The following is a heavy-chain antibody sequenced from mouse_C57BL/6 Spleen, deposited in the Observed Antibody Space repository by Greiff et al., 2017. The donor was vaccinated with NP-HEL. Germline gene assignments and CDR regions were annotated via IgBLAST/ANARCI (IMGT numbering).Heavy chain of an antibody. J-gene: IGHJ2*01. D-gene: IGHD1-1*01. V-gene: IGHV5-17*01. Sequence: EVNVVESGGGLVKPGGSLKLSCAASGFTFSDYGMHWVRQAPEKGLEWVAYISSGSSTIYYADTVKGRFTISRDNAKNTLFLQMTSLRSEDTAMYYCARNYYGSSPLFDYWGQGTTLTVSS. CDR1: GFTFSDYG. CDR3: ARNYYGSSPLFDY. CDR2: ISSGSSTI.